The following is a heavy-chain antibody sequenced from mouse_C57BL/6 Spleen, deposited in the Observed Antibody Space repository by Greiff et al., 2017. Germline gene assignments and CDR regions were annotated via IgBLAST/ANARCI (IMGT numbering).Heavy chain of an antibody. V-gene: IGHV1-82*01. Sequence: VQLQESGPELVKPGASVKISCKASGYAFSSSWMNWVKQRPGKGLEWIGRIYPGDGDTNYNGKFKGKATLTADKSSSTAYMQLSSLTSEDSAVYFCARSGLTGIDYWGQGTTLTVSS. CDR3: ARSGLTGIDY. CDR1: GYAFSSSW. CDR2: IYPGDGDT. J-gene: IGHJ2*01. D-gene: IGHD4-1*01.